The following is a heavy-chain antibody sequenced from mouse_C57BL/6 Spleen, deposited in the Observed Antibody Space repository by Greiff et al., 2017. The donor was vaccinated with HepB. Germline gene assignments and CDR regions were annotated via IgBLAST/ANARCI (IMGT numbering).Heavy chain of an antibody. V-gene: IGHV1-61*01. CDR1: GYTFTSYW. Sequence: QVQLQQPGAELVRPGSSVKLSCKTSGYTFTSYWMDWVKQSPGQGLEWIGNIYPSDSETHYNQKFKDKATLTVDKSSSTAYMQLSSLTSEDSAVYYCARRGSYYGSSFDYWGQGTTLTVSS. J-gene: IGHJ2*01. CDR3: ARRGSYYGSSFDY. D-gene: IGHD1-1*01. CDR2: IYPSDSET.